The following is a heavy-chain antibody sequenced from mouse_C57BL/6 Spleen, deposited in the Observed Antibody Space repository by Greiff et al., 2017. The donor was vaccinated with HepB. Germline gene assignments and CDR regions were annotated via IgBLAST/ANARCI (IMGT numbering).Heavy chain of an antibody. Sequence: EVKLMESGGGLVQPGGSLKLSCAASGFTFSDYYMYWVRQTPEKRLEWVAYISNGGGSTYYPDTVKGRFTISRDNAKNTLYLQMSRLKSEDTAMYYCARHGYYYVDYWGQGTTLTVSS. CDR3: ARHGYYYVDY. CDR2: ISNGGGST. J-gene: IGHJ2*01. V-gene: IGHV5-12*01. D-gene: IGHD2-3*01. CDR1: GFTFSDYY.